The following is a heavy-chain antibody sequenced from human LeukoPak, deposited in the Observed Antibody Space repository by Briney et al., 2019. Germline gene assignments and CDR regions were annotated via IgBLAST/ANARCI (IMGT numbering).Heavy chain of an antibody. CDR3: AREEYDILTGIDY. Sequence: SETLSLTCTVSGGSISSSSYYWGWIRQPPGKGLEWIGSIYYSGSTYYNPSLKSRVTISVDTSKNQFSLKLSSVTAADTAVYYCAREEYDILTGIDYWGQGTLVTVSS. J-gene: IGHJ4*02. D-gene: IGHD3-9*01. CDR2: IYYSGST. CDR1: GGSISSSSYY. V-gene: IGHV4-39*07.